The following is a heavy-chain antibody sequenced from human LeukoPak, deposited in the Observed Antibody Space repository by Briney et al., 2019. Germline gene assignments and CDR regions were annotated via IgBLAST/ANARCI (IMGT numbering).Heavy chain of an antibody. CDR2: IYESGST. CDR3: ARAAFGGVIVPYYFDY. D-gene: IGHD3-16*02. CDR1: GYSISSGYY. Sequence: SETLSLTCTVSGYSISSGYYWGWIRQPPGKGLEWIGSIYESGSTYYNPSLKSRVTISVDTSKNQFSLKLSSVTAADTAVYYCARAAFGGVIVPYYFDYWGQGTLVTVSS. J-gene: IGHJ4*02. V-gene: IGHV4-38-2*02.